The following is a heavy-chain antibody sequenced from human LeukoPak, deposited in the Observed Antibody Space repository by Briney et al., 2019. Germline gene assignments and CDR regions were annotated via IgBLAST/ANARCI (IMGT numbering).Heavy chain of an antibody. Sequence: GGSLRLSCAASGFTFSSYAMNWVRQAPGKGLEWASTISASGGSTYYFVKGRFTISRDNSKNTLYLQMNSLRAEDTAVYYCAKGYCSSTNCKESFFDYWGQGTLVTVPS. J-gene: IGHJ4*02. V-gene: IGHV3-23*01. CDR2: ISASGGST. CDR1: GFTFSSYA. CDR3: AKGYCSSTNCKESFFDY. D-gene: IGHD2-2*01.